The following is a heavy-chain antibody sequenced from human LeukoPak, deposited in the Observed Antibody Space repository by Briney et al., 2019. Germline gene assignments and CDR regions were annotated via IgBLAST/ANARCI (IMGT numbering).Heavy chain of an antibody. CDR2: IYYSGST. Sequence: SETLSLTCTVSGGSISSSSYYWGWIRQPPGKGLEWIGSIYYSGSTYYNPSLKSRVTISVDTSKNQFSLKLSSVTAADTAVYYCARNSPWRDSPVVVTANYYFDYWGQGTLVTVSS. V-gene: IGHV4-39*07. D-gene: IGHD2-21*02. J-gene: IGHJ4*02. CDR1: GGSISSSSYY. CDR3: ARNSPWRDSPVVVTANYYFDY.